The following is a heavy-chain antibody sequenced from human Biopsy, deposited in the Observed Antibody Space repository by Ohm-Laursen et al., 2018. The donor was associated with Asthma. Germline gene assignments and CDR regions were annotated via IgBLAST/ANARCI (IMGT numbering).Heavy chain of an antibody. CDR2: INHRGST. CDR1: GGTFSNYY. D-gene: IGHD3-10*01. V-gene: IGHV4-34*01. J-gene: IGHJ3*01. Sequence: SHTLSLTSAGYGGTFSNYYWTWIRQPPGQGLDWIGEINHRGSTNSNSFLKSLITLSVDSSKSQFPVKLRSVTAADTAVYYCARSPYFYGLLGPTRGVGVYAVWGHGTVVTVSS. CDR3: ARSPYFYGLLGPTRGVGVYAV.